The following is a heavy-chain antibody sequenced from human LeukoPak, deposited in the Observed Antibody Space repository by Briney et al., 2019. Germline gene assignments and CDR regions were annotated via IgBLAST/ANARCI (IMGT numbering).Heavy chain of an antibody. J-gene: IGHJ4*02. CDR1: GFIFSDYW. Sequence: PGGSLRLSCGASGFIFSDYWMSWVRQAPGKGLEWVAQIKEDGSEKYYIDSVKGRFIISRDNAKTLLYLQMDSLRPQDTAVYYCARDKPAYYGSGSHFDYWGQGTLVIVSS. D-gene: IGHD3-10*01. CDR3: ARDKPAYYGSGSHFDY. V-gene: IGHV3-7*01. CDR2: IKEDGSEK.